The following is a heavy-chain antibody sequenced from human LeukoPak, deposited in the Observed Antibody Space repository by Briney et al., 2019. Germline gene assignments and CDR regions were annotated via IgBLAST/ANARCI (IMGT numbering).Heavy chain of an antibody. J-gene: IGHJ3*02. D-gene: IGHD3-9*01. Sequence: AETLSLTCTVSDGPISSYYWSWIRQPPGKGLEWIGYIYYSGSTKDNPSLKSRVTISVDTSKNQFSLKLSSVTAADTAVYYCARHVGAYYDILTGYYKLRAFDIWGQGTMVTVSS. CDR3: ARHVGAYYDILTGYYKLRAFDI. CDR2: IYYSGST. V-gene: IGHV4-59*08. CDR1: DGPISSYY.